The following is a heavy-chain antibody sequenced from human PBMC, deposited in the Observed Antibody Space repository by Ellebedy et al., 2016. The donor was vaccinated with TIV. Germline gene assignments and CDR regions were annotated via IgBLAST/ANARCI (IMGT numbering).Heavy chain of an antibody. CDR2: IGTAGDT. CDR3: ARDGSSGSYFDY. J-gene: IGHJ4*02. CDR1: GFTFSSYD. D-gene: IGHD5-12*01. V-gene: IGHV3-13*01. Sequence: GESLKISCAASGFTFSSYDMHWVRQATGKGLEWVSAIGTAGDTYYPGSVQGRFTISRENAKNSLYLQMNSLRAEDTAVYYCARDGSSGSYFDYWGQGTLVTVSS.